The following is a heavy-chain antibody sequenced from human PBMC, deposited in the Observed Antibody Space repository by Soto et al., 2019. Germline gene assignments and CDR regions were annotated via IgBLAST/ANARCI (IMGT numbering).Heavy chain of an antibody. V-gene: IGHV1-18*04. CDR2: ISAYNGNT. CDR3: ARDSAIVVVPAAIPIYYYYYGMDV. D-gene: IGHD2-2*02. J-gene: IGHJ6*02. Sequence: QVQLVQSGAEVKKPGASVKVSCKASGYTFTSYGITWVRQAPGQGLEWMGWISAYNGNTNYAQKLQGRVTMTTDTSTITAYMELRSLRSDDTAVYYCARDSAIVVVPAAIPIYYYYYGMDVWGQGTTVTVSS. CDR1: GYTFTSYG.